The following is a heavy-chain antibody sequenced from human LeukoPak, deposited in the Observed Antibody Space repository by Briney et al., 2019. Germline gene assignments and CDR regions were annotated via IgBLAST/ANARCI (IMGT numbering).Heavy chain of an antibody. Sequence: GGSLRLSCAASGFTFSTSGMNWVRQAPGKGLEWVAVIWSDGSEKRYADSVKGRFTISRDNSKSTLYLQMNNLRAEDTAVYYCVSGSDTSGYYFYWGQGTLVTVSS. CDR2: IWSDGSEK. CDR3: VSGSDTSGYYFY. D-gene: IGHD3-22*01. V-gene: IGHV3-33*03. CDR1: GFTFSTSG. J-gene: IGHJ4*02.